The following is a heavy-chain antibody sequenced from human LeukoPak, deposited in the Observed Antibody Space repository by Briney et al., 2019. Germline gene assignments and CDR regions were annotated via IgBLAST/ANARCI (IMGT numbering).Heavy chain of an antibody. V-gene: IGHV3-23*01. D-gene: IGHD3-9*01. CDR1: GFPFNIYS. J-gene: IGHJ6*02. Sequence: AGGSLRLSCTTSGFPFNIYSMAWVRQAPGKGLEWVSSISSKGDYIFYADSVKGRFTISRDNSKNTLYLQMNSLRAEDTAVYYCARDLLRYTPGYYYGMDVWGQGTTVTVSS. CDR3: ARDLLRYTPGYYYGMDV. CDR2: ISSKGDYI.